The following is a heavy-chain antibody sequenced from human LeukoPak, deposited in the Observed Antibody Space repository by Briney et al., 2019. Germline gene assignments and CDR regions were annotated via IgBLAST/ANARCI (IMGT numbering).Heavy chain of an antibody. CDR3: ATAYDILTGVFDY. J-gene: IGHJ4*02. V-gene: IGHV1-24*01. CDR2: FDPEDGET. CDR1: GYTLTELS. Sequence: PGASVKVSCKVSGYTLTELSMHWVRQAPGKGLEWMGGFDPEDGETIYAQKFQGRVTMTEDTSTDTAYMELSSLRSEGTAVYYCATAYDILTGVFDYWGQGTLVTVSS. D-gene: IGHD3-9*01.